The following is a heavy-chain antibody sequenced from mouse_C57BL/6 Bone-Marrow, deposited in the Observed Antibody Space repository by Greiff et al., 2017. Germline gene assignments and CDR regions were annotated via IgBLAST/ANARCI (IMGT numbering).Heavy chain of an antibody. CDR1: GYTFTSYW. J-gene: IGHJ2*01. CDR2: IDPSDSYT. V-gene: IGHV1-69*01. CDR3: AREGIYYGYD. D-gene: IGHD2-2*01. Sequence: QVQLQQPGAELVMPGASVKLSCKASGYTFTSYWMHWVKQRPGQGLEWIGEIDPSDSYTNYNQKFKGKSTLTVDNSSSTAYMQLSSLTSEESAVYYCAREGIYYGYDWGQGATLTVSS.